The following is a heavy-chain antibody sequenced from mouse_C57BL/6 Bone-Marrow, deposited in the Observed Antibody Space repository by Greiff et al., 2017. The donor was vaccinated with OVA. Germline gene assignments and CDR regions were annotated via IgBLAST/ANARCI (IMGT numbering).Heavy chain of an antibody. J-gene: IGHJ2*01. D-gene: IGHD1-1*01. V-gene: IGHV6-3*01. CDR2: IRLKSDNYAT. Sequence: EVKLMESGGGLVQPGGSMKLSCVASGFTFSNYWMNWVRQSPEKGLEWVAQIRLKSDNYATHYAESVKGRFTISRDDSKSSVYLQMNNLRAEDTGIYYCTGGRTITTVEGYWGQGTTLTVSS. CDR3: TGGRTITTVEGY. CDR1: GFTFSNYW.